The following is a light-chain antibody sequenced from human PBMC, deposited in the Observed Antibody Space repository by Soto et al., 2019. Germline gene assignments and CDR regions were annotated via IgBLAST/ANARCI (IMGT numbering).Light chain of an antibody. CDR3: QHDYCPPPT. CDR2: AAS. CDR1: QSISTY. Sequence: DIQMTQSPASLSASVGDRVTITCRASQSISTYLSWYQQKPGKAPNLLIYAASSLQSGVPSRFSASAATTDITLTISSLQPEYVANYCRQHDYCPPPTFGQGTRLEIK. V-gene: IGKV1-39*01. J-gene: IGKJ5*01.